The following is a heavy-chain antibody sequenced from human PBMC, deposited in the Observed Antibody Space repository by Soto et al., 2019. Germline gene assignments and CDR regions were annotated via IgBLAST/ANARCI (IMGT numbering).Heavy chain of an antibody. CDR3: ARQRERWLHLGNPGHWFDP. V-gene: IGHV5-51*01. Sequence: GESLKISCKGSGYSFTSYWIGWVRQMPGKGLEWMGIIYPGDSDTRYSPSFQGQVTISADKSISTAYLQWSSLKASDTAMYYCARQRERWLHLGNPGHWFDPWGQGTLVTVSS. D-gene: IGHD5-12*01. CDR1: GYSFTSYW. CDR2: IYPGDSDT. J-gene: IGHJ5*02.